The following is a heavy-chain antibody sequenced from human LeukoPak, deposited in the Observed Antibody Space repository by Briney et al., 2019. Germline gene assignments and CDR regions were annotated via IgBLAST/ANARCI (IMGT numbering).Heavy chain of an antibody. D-gene: IGHD3-22*01. J-gene: IGHJ4*02. CDR3: ARVQYYYDSSGYSFGY. Sequence: ASVKVSCKTSGYTFSNYAMNWVRQAPGQGLEWMGWINPNSGGTNYAQKFQGRVTMTRDTSISTAYMELSRLRSDDTAVYYCARVQYYYDSSGYSFGYWGQGTLVTVSS. CDR2: INPNSGGT. V-gene: IGHV1-2*02. CDR1: GYTFSNYA.